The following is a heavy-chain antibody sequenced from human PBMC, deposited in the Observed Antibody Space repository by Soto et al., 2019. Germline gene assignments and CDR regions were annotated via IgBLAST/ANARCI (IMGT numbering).Heavy chain of an antibody. J-gene: IGHJ4*02. CDR2: ISYDGSNK. CDR3: ARAYEGDYFDY. Sequence: GGSLRVSSAAAGFTFSSYAMHWVRQAPGKGLEWVAVISYDGSNKYYADSVKGRFTISRDNSKNTLYLQMNSLRAEDTAVYYCARAYEGDYFDYWGQGTLVTVSS. CDR1: GFTFSSYA. D-gene: IGHD3-16*01. V-gene: IGHV3-30-3*01.